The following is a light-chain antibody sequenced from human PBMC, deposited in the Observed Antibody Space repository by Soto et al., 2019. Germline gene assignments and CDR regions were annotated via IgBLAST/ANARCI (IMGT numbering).Light chain of an antibody. CDR1: SSDVGGYNY. Sequence: QSALTQPASVSWSPGQSITISCTGTSSDVGGYNYVSWYQQHPGKAPKLIIYDVSDRPSGVSDRFSGSKSGNTASLTISGLQAEDEADYFCSSYTSSSTPFVFGTGTKVT. V-gene: IGLV2-14*03. CDR3: SSYTSSSTPFV. CDR2: DVS. J-gene: IGLJ1*01.